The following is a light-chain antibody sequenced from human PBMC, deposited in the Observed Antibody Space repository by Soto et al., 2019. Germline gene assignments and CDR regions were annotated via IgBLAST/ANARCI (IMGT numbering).Light chain of an antibody. J-gene: IGLJ1*01. CDR3: QSYESSSLSGFV. CDR2: ANS. V-gene: IGLV1-40*01. CDR1: DSNIGSNS. Sequence: QSVLTQPPSASGTPGQRVTISCSGSDSNIGSNSVNWYQHLPGTAPKLLIYANSNRPSGVPDRFSGSKSGISASLAITGLQADDEADYYCQSYESSSLSGFVFGSGTKLTVL.